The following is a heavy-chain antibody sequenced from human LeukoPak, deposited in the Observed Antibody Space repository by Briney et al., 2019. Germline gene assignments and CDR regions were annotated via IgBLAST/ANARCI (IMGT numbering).Heavy chain of an antibody. V-gene: IGHV4-34*01. Sequence: SETLSLTCAVYGGSFSGYYWSWIRQPPGKGLEWIGEINHRGITNYNPSLKSRVTISVDTSKNQFSLKLSSVTAADTAVYYCAREPIYYYIDVWGKGTTVTVSS. CDR3: AREPIYYYIDV. CDR1: GGSFSGYY. J-gene: IGHJ6*03. D-gene: IGHD2-21*01. CDR2: INHRGIT.